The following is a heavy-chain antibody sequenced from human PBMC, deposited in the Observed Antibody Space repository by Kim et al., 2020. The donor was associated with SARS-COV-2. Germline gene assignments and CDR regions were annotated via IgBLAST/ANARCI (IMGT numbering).Heavy chain of an antibody. J-gene: IGHJ4*02. V-gene: IGHV3-33*01. CDR2: IRHDGSKK. Sequence: GGSLRLSCAASGFTFSSYGMSWVRQAPGKGLEWVADIRHDGSKKYYADSVKGRFTISRDNSKNTLYLQMNSLRAEDTAVYYCARESYSSGFIDYWGQGTL. D-gene: IGHD6-25*01. CDR3: ARESYSSGFIDY. CDR1: GFTFSSYG.